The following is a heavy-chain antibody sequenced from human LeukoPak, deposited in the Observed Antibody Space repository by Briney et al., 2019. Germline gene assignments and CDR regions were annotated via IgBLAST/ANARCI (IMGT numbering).Heavy chain of an antibody. CDR3: VKGRDFYFDY. J-gene: IGHJ4*02. V-gene: IGHV3-30*02. Sequence: GGSLRLSCAASGFTFSDYGMHWVRQAPGKGLEWVTFIRYDGSKKYYADSVKGRFTFSRDNSKNTLYLQMNSLRAGDTAIYYCVKGRDFYFDYWGQGTLVTVSS. CDR2: IRYDGSKK. CDR1: GFTFSDYG. D-gene: IGHD3/OR15-3a*01.